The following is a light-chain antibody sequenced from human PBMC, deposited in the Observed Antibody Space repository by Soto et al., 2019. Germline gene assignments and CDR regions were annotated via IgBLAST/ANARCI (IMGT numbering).Light chain of an antibody. V-gene: IGKV3-11*01. J-gene: IGKJ4*01. CDR2: DTS. CDR3: QQRYNWPPLT. Sequence: EVVLTQSPATLSLSPGDRATLSCRASQSVQVYLAWYQQKPGQAPRLLIYDTSNRATGVPARFSGSGSGTDFTLTISSLEPEDFAVYYCQQRYNWPPLTFGGGTEVEMK. CDR1: QSVQVY.